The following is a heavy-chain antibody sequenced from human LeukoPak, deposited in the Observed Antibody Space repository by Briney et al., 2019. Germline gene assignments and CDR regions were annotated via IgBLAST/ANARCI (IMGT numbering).Heavy chain of an antibody. CDR2: LSNDGSYK. CDR1: GFTFSSYG. Sequence: GGSLRLSCAASGFTFSSYGMHWVRQAPGKGLEWVAVLSNDGSYKYYADSVKGRFTISRDNSKNTLYLQMNSLRAEDTAMYYCARSGSGWAFDIWGQGTMVTVSS. J-gene: IGHJ3*02. V-gene: IGHV3-30*03. CDR3: ARSGSGWAFDI. D-gene: IGHD3-3*01.